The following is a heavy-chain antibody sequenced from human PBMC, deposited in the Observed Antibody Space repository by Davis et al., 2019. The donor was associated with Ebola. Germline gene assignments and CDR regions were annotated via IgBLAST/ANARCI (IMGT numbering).Heavy chain of an antibody. V-gene: IGHV3-23*01. Sequence: GESLKISCAASGFTFSSYAMSWVRQAPGKGLEWVSAISGSGGSTYYADSVKGRFTISRDNSKNTLYLQMNSLRAEDTAVYYCAKGPYDFWVPYYYYMDVWGKGTTVTVSS. CDR2: ISGSGGST. CDR3: AKGPYDFWVPYYYYMDV. CDR1: GFTFSSYA. D-gene: IGHD3-3*01. J-gene: IGHJ6*03.